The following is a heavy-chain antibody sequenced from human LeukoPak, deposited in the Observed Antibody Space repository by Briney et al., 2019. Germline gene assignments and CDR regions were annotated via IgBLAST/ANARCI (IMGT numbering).Heavy chain of an antibody. CDR3: ARVKGYSSTTRCRGWFDP. CDR1: GGSFSGYY. Sequence: PSETLSLTCAVYGGSFSGYYWTWIRQPPGKGLEWIGEINDSGNTNYNPSLKSRVTISVDTSKNQFSLKLRSVTAADTAVYYCARVKGYSSTTRCRGWFDPWGQGTPVTVSA. CDR2: INDSGNT. D-gene: IGHD6-19*01. V-gene: IGHV4-34*01. J-gene: IGHJ5*02.